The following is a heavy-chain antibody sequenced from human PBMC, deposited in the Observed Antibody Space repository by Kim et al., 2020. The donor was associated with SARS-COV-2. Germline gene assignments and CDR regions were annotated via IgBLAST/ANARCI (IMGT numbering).Heavy chain of an antibody. Sequence: SRVTISVDTSKNQFSLKLSSVTAADTAVYYCARGQGTVTNHYYYYYGMDVWGQGTTVTVSS. V-gene: IGHV4-34*01. CDR3: ARGQGTVTNHYYYYYGMDV. J-gene: IGHJ6*02. D-gene: IGHD4-17*01.